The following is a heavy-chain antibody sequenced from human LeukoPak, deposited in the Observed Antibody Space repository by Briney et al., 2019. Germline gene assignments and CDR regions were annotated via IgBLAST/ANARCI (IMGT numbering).Heavy chain of an antibody. J-gene: IGHJ6*03. CDR1: GFTFSSYA. Sequence: PGGSLRLSCAASGFTFSSYAMSWVRQAPGKGLEWVSAISGSGGYTYYADSVKGRFTISRDNSKNTLYLQMNSLRAEDTAVYYCAKALQSYFWSGGQAVSYYYYYMDVWGKGTTVTVSS. D-gene: IGHD3-3*01. CDR3: AKALQSYFWSGGQAVSYYYYYMDV. CDR2: ISGSGGYT. V-gene: IGHV3-23*01.